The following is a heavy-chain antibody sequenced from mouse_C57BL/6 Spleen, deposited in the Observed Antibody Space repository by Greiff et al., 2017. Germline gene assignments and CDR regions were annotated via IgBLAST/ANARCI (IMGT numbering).Heavy chain of an antibody. J-gene: IGHJ3*01. Sequence: DVHLVESGPGLVKPSQSLSLTCSVTGYSITSGYYWNWIRQFPGNKLEWMGYISYDGSNNYNPSLKNRISITRDTSKNQFFLKLNSVTTEDTATYYCARDPYDYDIAYWGQGTLVTVSA. CDR1: GYSITSGYY. CDR2: ISYDGSN. V-gene: IGHV3-6*01. CDR3: ARDPYDYDIAY. D-gene: IGHD2-4*01.